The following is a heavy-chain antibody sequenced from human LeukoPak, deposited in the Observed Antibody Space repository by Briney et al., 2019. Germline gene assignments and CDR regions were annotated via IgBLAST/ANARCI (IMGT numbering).Heavy chain of an antibody. CDR1: GFTFSSYD. Sequence: GGSLRLSCAASGFTFSSYDMNWVRQAPGKGLEWVSYISSSGSTIYYADSVKGRFTISRDNAKNSLYLQMNSLRAEDTAVYYCERVRGYYYDSSGYFVDYWGQGTLVTVSS. J-gene: IGHJ4*02. CDR2: ISSSGSTI. D-gene: IGHD3-22*01. V-gene: IGHV3-48*03. CDR3: ERVRGYYYDSSGYFVDY.